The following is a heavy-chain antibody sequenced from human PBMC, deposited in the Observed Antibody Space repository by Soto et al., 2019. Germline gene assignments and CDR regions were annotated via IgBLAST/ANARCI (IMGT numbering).Heavy chain of an antibody. Sequence: GSLRLSCAASGFMFNNHGMHWVRQAPGKGLEWVVVIWYDGSKKYYADSVKGRFTISRDNAKNSLYLQMNSLRAEDTAVYYCASHPRDSSGYWYYFDYWGQGTLVTVSS. CDR2: IWYDGSKK. J-gene: IGHJ4*02. D-gene: IGHD3-22*01. V-gene: IGHV3-33*03. CDR1: GFMFNNHG. CDR3: ASHPRDSSGYWYYFDY.